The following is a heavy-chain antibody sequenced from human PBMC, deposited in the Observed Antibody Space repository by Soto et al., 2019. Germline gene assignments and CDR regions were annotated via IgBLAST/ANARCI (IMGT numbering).Heavy chain of an antibody. V-gene: IGHV4-59*01. CDR3: AGVGRYYDSSGYSVDF. CDR1: GGSISSYY. Sequence: SETLSLTCTVSGGSISSYYWSWIRQPPGKGLEWIGYISYRGSTNYNPSLKRRVTISAETSKNQLSLKLSSVTAADTAVYYCAGVGRYYDSSGYSVDFWGQGTLVTVSS. J-gene: IGHJ4*02. D-gene: IGHD3-22*01. CDR2: ISYRGST.